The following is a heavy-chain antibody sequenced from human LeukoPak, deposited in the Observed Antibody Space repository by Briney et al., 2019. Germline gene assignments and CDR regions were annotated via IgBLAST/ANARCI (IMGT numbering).Heavy chain of an antibody. CDR3: ATEKHVDIVATGEAFDI. D-gene: IGHD5-12*01. CDR1: GYTFTGYY. CDR2: FDPEDGET. V-gene: IGHV1-24*01. Sequence: ASVKVSCKASGYTFTGYYMHWVRQAPGKGLEWKGGFDPEDGETVYAQKFQGRVTMTEDTSTDTAYMELSSLRSEDTAVYYCATEKHVDIVATGEAFDIWGQGTMVTVSS. J-gene: IGHJ3*02.